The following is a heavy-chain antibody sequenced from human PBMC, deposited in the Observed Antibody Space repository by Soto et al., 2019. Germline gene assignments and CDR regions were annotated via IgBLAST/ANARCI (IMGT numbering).Heavy chain of an antibody. D-gene: IGHD5-12*01. CDR3: ARESGYDWHFDY. J-gene: IGHJ4*02. CDR2: IKKRGSEK. V-gene: IGHV3-7*03. Sequence: WGSLLVSCASSVFSFSVYWMIWVGQAPGKGLEWVANIKKRGSEKYYVDSVKGRFTISRDNAKNSLYLQMTSLRAEDTAVYYCARESGYDWHFDYWGQGTMVTVSS. CDR1: VFSFSVYW.